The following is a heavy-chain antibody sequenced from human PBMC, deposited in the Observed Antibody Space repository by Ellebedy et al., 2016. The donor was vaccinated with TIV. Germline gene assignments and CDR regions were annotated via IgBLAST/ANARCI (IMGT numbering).Heavy chain of an antibody. CDR1: ASTFRGNT. V-gene: IGHV3-21*01. D-gene: IGHD3-22*01. J-gene: IGHJ4*02. Sequence: GGSLRLSCAASASTFRGNTMTWVRQAPGKGLEWVSSISFTTTFIYYADSVKGRFTISRDNTKNSVFLQMNSLRAEDTAVYYCAKEDYYDSSGPLDYWGQGTLVTVSS. CDR2: ISFTTTFI. CDR3: AKEDYYDSSGPLDY.